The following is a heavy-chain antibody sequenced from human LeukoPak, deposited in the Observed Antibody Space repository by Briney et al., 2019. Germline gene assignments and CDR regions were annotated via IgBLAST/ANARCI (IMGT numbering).Heavy chain of an antibody. CDR3: ARASIAGVGNETPSDWFDS. Sequence: PSQTLSLTHGVSGYSIGSVYFWAWIRQPPRKWLEGTGSTSYDWSTHYNAFFQRGVPISGDAPKNRLPLKVRSLISPDTAVYHCARASIAGVGNETPSDWFDSWGQGTLVTVSS. J-gene: IGHJ5*01. V-gene: IGHV4-38-2*01. CDR1: GYSIGSVYF. D-gene: IGHD6-6*01. CDR2: TSYDWST.